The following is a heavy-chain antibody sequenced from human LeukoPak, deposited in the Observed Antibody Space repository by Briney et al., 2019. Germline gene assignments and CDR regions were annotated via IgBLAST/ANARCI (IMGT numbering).Heavy chain of an antibody. CDR3: ARADHYGSGTGTFDY. Sequence: PGGSLRLSCAASGFTFSNSWMHWVRQIPGKGLVWVPRMNSDGTITTYADSVKGRFTISRDNDKNTLYLQMNSLRAGDTAVYYCARADHYGSGTGTFDYWGQGTQVTVSS. CDR1: GFTFSNSW. CDR2: MNSDGTIT. V-gene: IGHV3-74*01. D-gene: IGHD3-10*01. J-gene: IGHJ4*02.